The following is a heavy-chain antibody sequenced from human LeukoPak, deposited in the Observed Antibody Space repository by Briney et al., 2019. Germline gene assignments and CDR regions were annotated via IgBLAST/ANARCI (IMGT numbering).Heavy chain of an antibody. CDR3: ARDRGTWNDDGFDY. D-gene: IGHD1-1*01. CDR2: IYISGST. V-gene: IGHV4-4*07. Sequence: PSETLSLTCTVSGGSISSYYWSWIRQPAGKGLEWIGRIYISGSTNYNPSLKSRVTMSVDTSKNQFSLKLSSVTAADTAVYYCARDRGTWNDDGFDYWGQGTRVTVSS. J-gene: IGHJ4*02. CDR1: GGSISSYY.